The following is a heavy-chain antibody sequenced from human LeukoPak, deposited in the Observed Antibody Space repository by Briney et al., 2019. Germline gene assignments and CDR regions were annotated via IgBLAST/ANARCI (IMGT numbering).Heavy chain of an antibody. D-gene: IGHD6-13*01. J-gene: IGHJ4*02. CDR1: GFTFSRYS. V-gene: IGHV3-23*01. Sequence: GGSLRLSRAASGFTFSRYSMSWVRHAPGKGRECLSTLSGRCRTTYYAYCVKAGVTIARDNSKNTLSLQMNRLRADDTAVYFCAKDRYSSSWYYFDYWGQGTLVTVSS. CDR3: AKDRYSSSWYYFDY. CDR2: LSGRCRTT.